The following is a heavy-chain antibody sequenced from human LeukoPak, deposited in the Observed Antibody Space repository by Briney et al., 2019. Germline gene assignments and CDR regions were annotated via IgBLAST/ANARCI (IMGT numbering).Heavy chain of an antibody. CDR1: GFTFSSYG. CDR3: ARVAVVTPRSYYYYYMDV. D-gene: IGHD4-23*01. CDR2: IRYDGSNK. V-gene: IGHV3-30*02. Sequence: GGSLRLSCAASGFTFSSYGMHWVRQAPGKGLEWVAFIRYDGSNKYYADSVKGRFTISRDNSKNTLYLQMNRLRAEDTAVYYCARVAVVTPRSYYYYYMDVWGKGTTVTVSS. J-gene: IGHJ6*03.